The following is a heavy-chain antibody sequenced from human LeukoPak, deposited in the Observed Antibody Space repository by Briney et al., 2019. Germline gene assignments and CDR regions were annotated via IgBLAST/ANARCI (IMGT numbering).Heavy chain of an antibody. CDR3: AREIGGYFDY. Sequence: SGGSLRLSCAASGFTFRDSYMSWIRQAPGKGLEWVSYISGSGTTIYSADSVKGRFTISRDNAKNSLYLQMNSLRAEDTAVYYCAREIGGYFDYWGQGTLVTVSS. CDR1: GFTFRDSY. J-gene: IGHJ4*02. CDR2: ISGSGTTI. D-gene: IGHD2-15*01. V-gene: IGHV3-11*04.